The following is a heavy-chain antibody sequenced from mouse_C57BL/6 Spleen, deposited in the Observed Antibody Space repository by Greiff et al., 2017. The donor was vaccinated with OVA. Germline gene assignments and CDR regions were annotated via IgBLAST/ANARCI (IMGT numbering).Heavy chain of an antibody. Sequence: QLQQSGPELVKPGASVKMSCKASGYTFTDYNMHWVKQSHGKSLEWIGYINPNNGGTSYNQKFKGKATLTVNKSSSTAYMELRSLTSEDSAVYYCARTYDGYYLWFAYWGQGTLVTVSA. CDR3: ARTYDGYYLWFAY. V-gene: IGHV1-22*01. J-gene: IGHJ3*01. D-gene: IGHD2-3*01. CDR2: INPNNGGT. CDR1: GYTFTDYN.